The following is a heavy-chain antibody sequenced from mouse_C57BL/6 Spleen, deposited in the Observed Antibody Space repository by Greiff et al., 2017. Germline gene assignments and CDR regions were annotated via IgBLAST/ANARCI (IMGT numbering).Heavy chain of an antibody. CDR3: ARQGGNWVFDY. D-gene: IGHD4-1*02. CDR2: ISNGGGST. CDR1: GFTFSDYY. J-gene: IGHJ2*01. V-gene: IGHV5-12*01. Sequence: EVKLMESGGGLVQPGGSLKLSCAASGFTFSDYYMYWVRQTPEKRLEWVAYISNGGGSTYYPDTVKGRFTISRDNAKNTLYLQMSRLKSEDTAMYYCARQGGNWVFDYWGQGTTLTVSS.